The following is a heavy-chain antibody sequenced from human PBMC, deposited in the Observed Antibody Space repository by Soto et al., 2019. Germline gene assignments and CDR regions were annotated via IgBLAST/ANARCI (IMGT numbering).Heavy chain of an antibody. J-gene: IGHJ5*02. CDR3: ARENYNSGYPHNWFDP. D-gene: IGHD3-22*01. CDR1: GGSISSDGYY. CDR2: IYHSGDS. Sequence: QVQLQESGPGVVKPSQTLSLTCTVSGGSISSDGYYWSWIRQHPGKGLEYIGYIYHSGDSYYTPSLWRRVTISVDTSENQFSLHLRSVTAADTAVYYCARENYNSGYPHNWFDPWGQGIPVTVSS. V-gene: IGHV4-31*03.